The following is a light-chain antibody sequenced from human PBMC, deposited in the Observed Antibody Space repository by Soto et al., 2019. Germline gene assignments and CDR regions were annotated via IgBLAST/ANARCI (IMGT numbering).Light chain of an antibody. CDR2: GAS. CDR1: QSVSSSY. J-gene: IGKJ5*01. CDR3: QQYGSSPVT. V-gene: IGKV3-20*01. Sequence: EIVLTQSPGTLSLSPGERATLSCRASQSVSSSYLAWYQQKPGQAPRVLIYGASSRATGISDRFSGSGSGTDFTLTISRLEPEDFAVYYCQQYGSSPVTFGQGTRLEIK.